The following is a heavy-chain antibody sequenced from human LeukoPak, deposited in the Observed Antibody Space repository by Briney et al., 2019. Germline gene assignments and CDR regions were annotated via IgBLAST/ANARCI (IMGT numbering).Heavy chain of an antibody. V-gene: IGHV4-59*08. D-gene: IGHD3-16*02. J-gene: IGHJ4*02. CDR1: GGPISSYY. CDR3: ARRDDYIWGSYRTFDY. CDR2: IYYSGST. Sequence: PSETLSLTCTVSGGPISSYYWSWIRQPPGKGLEWIGYIYYSGSTNYNPSLKSRVTISVDTSKNQFSLKLSSVTAADTAVYYCARRDDYIWGSYRTFDYWGQGTLVTVSS.